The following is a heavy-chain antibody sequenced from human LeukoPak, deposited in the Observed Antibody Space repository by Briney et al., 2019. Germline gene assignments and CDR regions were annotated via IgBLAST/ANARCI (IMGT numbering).Heavy chain of an antibody. CDR3: ARVPYCSGGRCSSWIDH. V-gene: IGHV3-33*01. CDR1: GFILSSYG. CDR2: IWYDGTNE. D-gene: IGHD2-15*01. J-gene: IGHJ4*02. Sequence: GRSLRLSCAASGFILSSYGMHWVRQAPGKGLEWVALIWYDGTNEYYTDSVKGRFTISRANSKNTLYLQMNSLRAEDTAVYYCARVPYCSGGRCSSWIDHWGQGTLVTVSS.